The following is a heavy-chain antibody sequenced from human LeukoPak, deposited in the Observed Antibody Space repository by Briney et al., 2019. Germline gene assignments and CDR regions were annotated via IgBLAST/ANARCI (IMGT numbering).Heavy chain of an antibody. Sequence: GASMKVSCKASGYTFTGYYMHWVRQAPGQGREWMGWINPNSGGTNYAQKFQGRVTMTRDTSISTAYRELSRLRSDDTAVYYCATASGSYYAEYFQHWGQGTLVTVSS. CDR3: ATASGSYYAEYFQH. CDR1: GYTFTGYY. V-gene: IGHV1-2*02. CDR2: INPNSGGT. J-gene: IGHJ1*01. D-gene: IGHD1-26*01.